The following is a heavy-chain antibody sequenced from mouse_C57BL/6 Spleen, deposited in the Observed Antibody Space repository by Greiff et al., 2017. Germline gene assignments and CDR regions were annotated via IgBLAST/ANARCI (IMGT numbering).Heavy chain of an antibody. V-gene: IGHV5-17*01. CDR2: ISSGSSTI. CDR3: ARMDGSSPYFDY. Sequence: EVKLQESGGGLVKPGGSLKLSCAASGFTFSDYGMHWVRQAPEKGLEWVAYISSGSSTIYYADTVKGRFTLSRDNAKNTLFLQMTSLRSEDTAMYYCARMDGSSPYFDYWGQGTTLTVSS. J-gene: IGHJ2*01. D-gene: IGHD1-1*01. CDR1: GFTFSDYG.